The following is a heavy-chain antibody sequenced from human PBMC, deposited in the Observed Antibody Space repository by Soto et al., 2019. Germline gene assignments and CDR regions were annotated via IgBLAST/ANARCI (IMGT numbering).Heavy chain of an antibody. J-gene: IGHJ1*01. D-gene: IGHD6-6*01. CDR1: GFTFTGYY. V-gene: IGHV1-2*02. Sequence: QVQLVQSGAEVKKPGASVKVSCKASGFTFTGYYMHWVRQAPGQGLEWMGWINPNSGGTNYAQKFQGRVTMTRDTSISTACMELYTLTSDDTAMYYCAREGSSSSKYFHHWGQGTLVTVSS. CDR2: INPNSGGT. CDR3: AREGSSSSKYFHH.